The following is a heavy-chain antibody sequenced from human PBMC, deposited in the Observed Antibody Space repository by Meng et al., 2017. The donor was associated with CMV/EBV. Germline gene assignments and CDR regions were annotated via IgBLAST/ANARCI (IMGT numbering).Heavy chain of an antibody. V-gene: IGHV3-7*01. CDR2: IKQDGSEK. CDR3: ARDREEVRFLEWLNYYYYYGMDV. Sequence: GEFLRLSCAASGFTCSSYWMSWVRHAPGKGLEWVANIKQDGSEKYYVDSVKGRFTISRDNAKNSLYLQMNSLRAEDTAVYYCARDREEVRFLEWLNYYYYYGMDVWGQGTTVTVSS. CDR1: GFTCSSYW. J-gene: IGHJ6*02. D-gene: IGHD3-3*01.